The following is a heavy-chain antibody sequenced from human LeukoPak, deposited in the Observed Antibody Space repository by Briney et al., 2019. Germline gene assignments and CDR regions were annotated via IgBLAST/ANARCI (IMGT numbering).Heavy chain of an antibody. Sequence: GGSLRLSCAASGFTFSSYGMSWVRQAPGKGLEWVSAISGSGGSTYYADSVKGRFTISRDNAENTLYLQMNSLRAEDTAVYYCARQSYYYGSDTRNNWFDPWGQGTLVTVSS. J-gene: IGHJ5*02. CDR1: GFTFSSYG. CDR2: ISGSGGST. V-gene: IGHV3-23*01. CDR3: ARQSYYYGSDTRNNWFDP. D-gene: IGHD3-10*01.